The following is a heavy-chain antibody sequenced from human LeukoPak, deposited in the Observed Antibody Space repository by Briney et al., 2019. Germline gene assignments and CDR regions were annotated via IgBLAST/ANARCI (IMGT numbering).Heavy chain of an antibody. J-gene: IGHJ6*03. CDR2: IYTSGST. CDR1: GGSISSYY. CDR3: AREGEYYDSGYYYYMDV. D-gene: IGHD3-22*01. Sequence: SETLSLTCTVSGGSISSYYWSWIRQPAGKGLEWIGRIYTSGSTNYNPSLKSRVTMSVDMSKNQFSLKLSSVTAADTAVYYCAREGEYYDSGYYYYMDVWGKGTTVTVSS. V-gene: IGHV4-4*07.